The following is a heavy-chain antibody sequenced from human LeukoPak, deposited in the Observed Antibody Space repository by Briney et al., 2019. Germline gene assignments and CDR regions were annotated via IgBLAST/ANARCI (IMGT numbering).Heavy chain of an antibody. CDR2: ITSSGSYI. V-gene: IGHV3-21*01. CDR3: ARAEALKFRDFDY. CDR1: GFTFSSHD. J-gene: IGHJ4*02. Sequence: GGSLRLSCAASGFTFSSHDMNWVRQAPGKGLEWVSSITSSGSYIYYADSVKGRFTISRDNARNSLYLQMNSLRAEDTAIYYCARAEALKFRDFDYWGQGTLVTVSS.